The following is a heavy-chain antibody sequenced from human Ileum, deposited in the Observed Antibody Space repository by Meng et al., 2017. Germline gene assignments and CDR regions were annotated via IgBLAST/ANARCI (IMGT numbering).Heavy chain of an antibody. Sequence: SETLSLTCTVSGGSISSSSYYWGWIRQPPGKGLEWIGSIYYSGSTYYNPSLKSRVTISVDTSKNQFSLKLSSVTAADTAVYYCARARAWGARDAFDIWGQGTMVTVSS. CDR2: IYYSGST. CDR1: GGSISSSSYY. CDR3: ARARAWGARDAFDI. D-gene: IGHD1-26*01. J-gene: IGHJ3*02. V-gene: IGHV4-39*07.